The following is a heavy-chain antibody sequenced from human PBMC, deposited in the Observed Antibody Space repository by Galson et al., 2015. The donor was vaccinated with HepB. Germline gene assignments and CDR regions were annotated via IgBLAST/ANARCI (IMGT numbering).Heavy chain of an antibody. CDR3: ARGLDDDYVWGNYREYPYYFDY. Sequence: SVKVSCKASGYTFTSYGISWVRQAPGQGLEWMGWISAYNGNTNYAQKLQGRVTMTTDTSTSTAYMELRSLRSDDTAVYYCARGLDDDYVWGNYREYPYYFDYWGQGTLFTVSS. D-gene: IGHD3-16*02. CDR2: ISAYNGNT. CDR1: GYTFTSYG. V-gene: IGHV1-18*04. J-gene: IGHJ4*02.